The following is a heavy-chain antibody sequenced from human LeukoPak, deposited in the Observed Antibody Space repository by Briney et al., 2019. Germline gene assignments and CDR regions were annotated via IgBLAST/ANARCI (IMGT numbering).Heavy chain of an antibody. J-gene: IGHJ4*02. CDR1: GFTFSDYY. Sequence: GGSLRLSCAASGFTFSDYYMNWIRQAPGKGLEWVSYISNSGSIIYYADSVKGRFTISRDNAKNSLYLQMNSLRAEDTAVYYCARVGSFWSGYYVNWGQGTLVTVSS. CDR2: ISNSGSII. D-gene: IGHD3-3*01. V-gene: IGHV3-11*04. CDR3: ARVGSFWSGYYVN.